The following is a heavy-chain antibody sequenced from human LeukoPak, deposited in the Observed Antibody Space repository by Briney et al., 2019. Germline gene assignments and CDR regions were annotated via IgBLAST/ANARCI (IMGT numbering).Heavy chain of an antibody. CDR2: IRSKAYGGTR. CDR3: TLSVPAWTHFDY. J-gene: IGHJ4*02. Sequence: GGSLRLSCTASGFTFGDYAMSWVRQAPGEGLEWVGFIRSKAYGGTREYAASVKGRFTISRDDSKSIAYLQMNSLKTEDTAVYYCTLSVPAWTHFDYWGRGTLVTVSS. D-gene: IGHD1-1*01. CDR1: GFTFGDYA. V-gene: IGHV3-49*04.